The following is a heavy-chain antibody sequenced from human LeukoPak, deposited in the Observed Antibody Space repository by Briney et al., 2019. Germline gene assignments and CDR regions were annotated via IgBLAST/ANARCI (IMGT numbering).Heavy chain of an antibody. D-gene: IGHD3-10*01. J-gene: IGHJ5*02. CDR1: GFTFSSHA. CDR2: ISGSGGST. CDR3: ARDLQIRPA. V-gene: IGHV3-23*01. Sequence: GGSLRLSCAASGFTFSSHAMTWFRQAPGKGLEWVSAISGSGGSTYYADSVKGRFTISRDNAKNSLYLQMNSLRAEDTAVYYCARDLQIRPAWGQGTLVTVSS.